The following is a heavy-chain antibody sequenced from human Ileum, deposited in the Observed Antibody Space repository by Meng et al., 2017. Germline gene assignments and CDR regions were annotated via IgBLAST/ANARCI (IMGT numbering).Heavy chain of an antibody. CDR1: GYTFTTHA. CDR2: IAPYNGDT. J-gene: IGHJ4*02. D-gene: IGHD3-16*01. V-gene: IGHV1-18*01. CDR3: ARFWGVATPAGY. Sequence: ASVKVSCKTYGYTFTTHAISWVRQAPGQGLEWVGWIAPYNGDTNHAQKFQGRVTMTTDTSTNTAYMELGSLRSDDTAVYYCARFWGVATPAGYWGLGTRVTCFS.